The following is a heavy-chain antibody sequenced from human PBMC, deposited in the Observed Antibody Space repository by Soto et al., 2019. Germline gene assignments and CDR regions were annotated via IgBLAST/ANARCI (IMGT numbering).Heavy chain of an antibody. CDR2: IYYSGST. CDR1: GGSISSYY. Sequence: SETLSLTCTVSGGSISSYYWSWIRQPPGKGLEWIGYIYYSGSTNYNPSLKSRVTISVDTSKNQFSLKLSSVTAADTTVYYCARVVLWFGELDYYYMDVWGKGTTVTVSS. CDR3: ARVVLWFGELDYYYMDV. J-gene: IGHJ6*03. V-gene: IGHV4-59*01. D-gene: IGHD3-10*01.